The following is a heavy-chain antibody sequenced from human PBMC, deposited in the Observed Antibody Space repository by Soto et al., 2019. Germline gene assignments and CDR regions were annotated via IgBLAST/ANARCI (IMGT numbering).Heavy chain of an antibody. CDR2: FDAEDGET. CDR1: GYTLTELS. V-gene: IGHV1-24*01. J-gene: IGHJ4*02. D-gene: IGHD3-3*01. CDR3: ATTSCDFWSGPRGYFDY. Sequence: QVQLVQSGAEVKKPGASVKVSCKVSGYTLTELSMHWVRQAPGKGLEWMGGFDAEDGETIYAQRFQGRVTMTEDTSPGTAYMEVSSLRSEDTAVYYCATTSCDFWSGPRGYFDYWGQGTLVTVSS.